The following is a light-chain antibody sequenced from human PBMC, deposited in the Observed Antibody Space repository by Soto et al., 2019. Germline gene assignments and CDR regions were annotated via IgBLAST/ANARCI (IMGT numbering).Light chain of an antibody. CDR1: QSIDTY. CDR3: QQRYNWPLT. J-gene: IGKJ4*01. CDR2: DAS. Sequence: EIVLTQSPATLSSSPGERATLSCRASQSIDTYSAWYQQKPGQAPRLLIYDASDRATGIPARFSGSGSGTAFTLTISGLEPEDFVLYYCQQRYNWPLTFGGGTKVDIE. V-gene: IGKV3-11*01.